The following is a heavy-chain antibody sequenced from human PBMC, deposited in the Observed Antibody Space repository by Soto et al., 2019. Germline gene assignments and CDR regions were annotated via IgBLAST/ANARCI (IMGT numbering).Heavy chain of an antibody. CDR2: ISSSSSYI. V-gene: IGHV3-21*01. CDR1: GFTFSSYS. J-gene: IGHJ6*02. Sequence: GGSLRLSCAASGFTFSSYSMNWVRQAPGKGLEWVSSISSSSSYIYYADSVKGRFTISRDNAKNSLYLQMNSLRAEATAVYYCARVSLRPRNYYDIDVWGQGTTVTVSS. CDR3: ARVSLRPRNYYDIDV.